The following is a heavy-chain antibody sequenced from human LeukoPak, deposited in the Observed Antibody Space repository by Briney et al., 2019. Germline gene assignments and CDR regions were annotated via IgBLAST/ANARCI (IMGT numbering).Heavy chain of an antibody. J-gene: IGHJ6*02. CDR1: GYTFTGYY. V-gene: IGHV1-2*02. CDR2: INPNSGGT. CDR3: AAPWPFRCSSTSCSAYYYYGMDV. Sequence: WASVKVSCKASGYTFTGYYMHWVRQAPGQGLEWMGWINPNSGGTNYAQKFQGSVTMTRDTSISTAYMELSRLRSDDTAVYYCAAPWPFRCSSTSCSAYYYYGMDVWGQGTTVTVSS. D-gene: IGHD2-2*01.